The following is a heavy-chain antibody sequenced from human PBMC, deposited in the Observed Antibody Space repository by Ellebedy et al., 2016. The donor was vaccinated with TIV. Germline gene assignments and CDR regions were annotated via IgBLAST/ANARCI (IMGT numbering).Heavy chain of an antibody. J-gene: IGHJ4*02. D-gene: IGHD3-3*01. CDR2: ISYDGSNK. Sequence: GESLKISCAASGFTFSRYTIHWVRQAPGKGLEWVAVISYDGSNKYYADSVKGRFTISRDNAKNSLFLQMDSLRAEDTAVYYCAAGFGTHYWGQGTRVTVSS. V-gene: IGHV3-30-3*01. CDR1: GFTFSRYT. CDR3: AAGFGTHY.